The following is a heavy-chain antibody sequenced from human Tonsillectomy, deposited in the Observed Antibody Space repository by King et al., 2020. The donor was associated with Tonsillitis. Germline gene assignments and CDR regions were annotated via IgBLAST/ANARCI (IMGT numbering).Heavy chain of an antibody. CDR1: GYNFNTYG. J-gene: IGHJ3*02. Sequence: QLVQSGAEVKKPGDSVKVSCKASGYNFNTYGISWVRQAPGQGLEWVGWISTNSGDTRYRQHVQDRLTMTTDTSTSTAYMELRSLRSDDTAVYFCSRDWDSRPSTVADSWGQGTMVTVSS. V-gene: IGHV1-18*01. D-gene: IGHD2/OR15-2a*01. CDR2: ISTNSGDT. CDR3: SRDWDSRPSTVADS.